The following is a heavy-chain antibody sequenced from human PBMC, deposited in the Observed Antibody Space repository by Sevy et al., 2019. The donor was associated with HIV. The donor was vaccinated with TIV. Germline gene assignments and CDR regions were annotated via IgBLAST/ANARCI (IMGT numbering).Heavy chain of an antibody. D-gene: IGHD3-10*01. CDR2: ISYDGSNK. Sequence: GGSLRLSCAASEFTFSSYGMHWVRQAPGKGLEWVAVISYDGSNKYYADSVKGRFTISRDNSKNTLYLQMNSLRAEDTAVYYCAKLYGSGSSLFDYWGQGTLVTVSS. V-gene: IGHV3-30*18. CDR3: AKLYGSGSSLFDY. J-gene: IGHJ4*02. CDR1: EFTFSSYG.